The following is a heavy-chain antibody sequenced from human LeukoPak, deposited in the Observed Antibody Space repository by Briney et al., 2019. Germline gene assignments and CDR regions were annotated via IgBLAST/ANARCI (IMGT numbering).Heavy chain of an antibody. CDR3: AGGGIGGGGKTNTAMVTVHYYYYYYGMDV. CDR2: VSGYNGNT. CDR1: GYTFTSYG. V-gene: IGHV1-18*01. J-gene: IGHJ6*02. D-gene: IGHD5-18*01. Sequence: ASVKVSCKASGYTFTSYGISWVRQAPGQGLEWVGWVSGYNGNTNYAQKFQGRVTITADKSTSTAYMELSSLRSEDTAVYYCAGGGIGGGGKTNTAMVTVHYYYYYYGMDVWGQGTTVTVSS.